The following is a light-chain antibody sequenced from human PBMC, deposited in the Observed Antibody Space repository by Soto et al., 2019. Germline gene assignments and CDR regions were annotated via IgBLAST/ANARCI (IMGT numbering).Light chain of an antibody. CDR2: VAS. CDR1: QSISNN. V-gene: IGKV1-39*01. J-gene: IGKJ2*01. Sequence: DIQMTQSPSSLTASVGDRVTITCRASQSISNNLSWYQQRPGKAPKFLIYVASTLQRGVPSRFNGSGSGTDFTLTLSSLQPEDFATYFCQQTFSPPYTFDQGTTLEIK. CDR3: QQTFSPPYT.